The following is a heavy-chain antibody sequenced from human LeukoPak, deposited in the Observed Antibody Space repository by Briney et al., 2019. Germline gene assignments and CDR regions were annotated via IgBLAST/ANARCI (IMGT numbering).Heavy chain of an antibody. CDR1: GGSISSSSYY. D-gene: IGHD5-18*01. Sequence: PSETLSLTCTVSGGSISSSSYYWGWIRQPPGKGLGWIGTMYNSWRDYYNPSLKSRVTISGDTSQNQFSLKLRSVTAADTAVYYCARFSGYIYGYDYWGQGTLVTVSS. V-gene: IGHV4-39*01. CDR3: ARFSGYIYGYDY. CDR2: MYNSWRD. J-gene: IGHJ4*02.